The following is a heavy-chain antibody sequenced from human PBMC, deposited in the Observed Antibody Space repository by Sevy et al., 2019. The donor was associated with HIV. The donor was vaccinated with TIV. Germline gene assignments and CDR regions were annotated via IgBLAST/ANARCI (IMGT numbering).Heavy chain of an antibody. CDR3: ARDNSGYDPLTYYYYGMDV. Sequence: SETLSLTCPVSAGSISSYYWSWIRQPAGKGLEWIGRIYTSGSTHYNPSFKSRVTMSVDTSKNQFSLKLSSVTAADTAVYYCARDNSGYDPLTYYYYGMDVWGQGTTVTVSS. J-gene: IGHJ6*02. V-gene: IGHV4-4*07. D-gene: IGHD5-12*01. CDR1: AGSISSYY. CDR2: IYTSGST.